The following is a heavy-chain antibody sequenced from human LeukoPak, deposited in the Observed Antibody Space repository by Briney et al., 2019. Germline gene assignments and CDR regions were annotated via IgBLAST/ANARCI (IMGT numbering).Heavy chain of an antibody. D-gene: IGHD4-17*01. CDR2: IYHSGTT. CDR3: ARVPTVTFFDY. V-gene: IGHV4-4*02. J-gene: IGHJ4*02. Sequence: SETLSLTCAVSGGSISSDIWWSWVRPPPGKGLEWIGEIYHSGTTTYNPSLKSRVTISVDTSKNQFSLKLSSVTAADTAVYYCARVPTVTFFDYWGQGTLVTVSS. CDR1: GGSISSDIW.